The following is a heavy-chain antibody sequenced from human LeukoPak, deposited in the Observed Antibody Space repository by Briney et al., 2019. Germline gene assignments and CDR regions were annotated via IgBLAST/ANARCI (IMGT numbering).Heavy chain of an antibody. CDR1: GGTFSSYA. D-gene: IGHD3-3*01. CDR3: ARSPRTTLYYDFWSGYFDY. CDR2: IIPIFGTA. V-gene: IGHV1-69*05. Sequence: GASVKVSCKASGGTFSSYAISWVRQAPGQGLEWMGGIIPIFGTANYAQKFQGRVTITTDESTSTAYMELSSLRSEDTAVYYCARSPRTTLYYDFWSGYFDYWGQGTLVTVSS. J-gene: IGHJ4*02.